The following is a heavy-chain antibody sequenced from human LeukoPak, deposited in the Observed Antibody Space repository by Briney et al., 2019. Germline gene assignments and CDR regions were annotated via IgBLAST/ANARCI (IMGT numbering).Heavy chain of an antibody. CDR2: IRWSSSVI. D-gene: IGHD3-10*01. J-gene: IGHJ4*02. CDR1: GFTFSSYA. CDR3: ARGYRTPGGYYYFGY. Sequence: PGGSLRLSCAASGFTFSSYALNWVRQAPGKGLEWVSYIRWSSSVIYYTDSVKGRFTISRDNAKNILYLQMNSLRDEDTAVYYCARGYRTPGGYYYFGYWGQGTLVTVSS. V-gene: IGHV3-48*02.